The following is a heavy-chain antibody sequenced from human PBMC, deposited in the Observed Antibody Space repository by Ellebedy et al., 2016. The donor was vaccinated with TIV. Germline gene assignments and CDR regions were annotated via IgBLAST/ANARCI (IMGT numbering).Heavy chain of an antibody. CDR2: INHTGSRT. D-gene: IGHD6-19*01. J-gene: IGHJ4*02. CDR1: GFTFNNYA. CDR3: AKGRGGGSDSSAPRYYFDS. Sequence: GESLKISCAASGFTFNNYAMSWVRQAPGKGLEWVSTINHTGSRTYYANSVEGRFIISRDNSKKTLYLQMNSLRAEDNDVYYCAKGRGGGSDSSAPRYYFDSWGLGTLVTVSS. V-gene: IGHV3-23*01.